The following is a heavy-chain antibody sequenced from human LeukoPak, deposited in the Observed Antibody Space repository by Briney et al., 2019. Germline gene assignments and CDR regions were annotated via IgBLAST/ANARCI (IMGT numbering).Heavy chain of an antibody. V-gene: IGHV3-23*01. CDR3: AKWGDYDVLTGYYVSDY. CDR2: ITGSGGST. D-gene: IGHD3-9*01. CDR1: GFIFSNYA. Sequence: GGSLRLSCAASGFIFSNYAMSWVRQAPGKGLEWVSAITGSGGSTYYADSVKGRFTISRDNSKKTLYLQMNSLRAEDTAVYYCAKWGDYDVLTGYYVSDYWGQGTLVTVSS. J-gene: IGHJ4*02.